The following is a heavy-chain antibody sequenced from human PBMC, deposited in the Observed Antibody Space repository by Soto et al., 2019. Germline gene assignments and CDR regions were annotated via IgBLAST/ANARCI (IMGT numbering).Heavy chain of an antibody. V-gene: IGHV2-70*01. J-gene: IGHJ4*02. CDR2: IDWDDDK. Sequence: SGPTLVNPTQTLTLTCTFSGFSLSTSGMCVSWIRQPPGKALEWLALIDWDDDKYYSTSLKTRLTISKDTSKNQVVLTMTNMDPVDTATYYCTRITMVRGVIIYFYYWGQGTLVTVSS. CDR1: GFSLSTSGMC. D-gene: IGHD3-10*01. CDR3: TRITMVRGVIIYFYY.